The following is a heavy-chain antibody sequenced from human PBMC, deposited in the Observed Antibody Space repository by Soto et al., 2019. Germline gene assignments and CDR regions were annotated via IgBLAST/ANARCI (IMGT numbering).Heavy chain of an antibody. CDR1: GFTFSSYG. D-gene: IGHD4-17*01. V-gene: IGHV3-30*18. CDR3: AKNDDYGDYGYFKH. CDR2: ISYDGSNK. J-gene: IGHJ1*01. Sequence: GGSLRLSCAASGFTFSSYGMHWVRQAPGKGLEWVAVISYDGSNKYYADSVKGRFTIDRDNYKNTMDLQMNRRRAEDKAVYYCAKNDDYGDYGYFKHWGQGTLVTVSS.